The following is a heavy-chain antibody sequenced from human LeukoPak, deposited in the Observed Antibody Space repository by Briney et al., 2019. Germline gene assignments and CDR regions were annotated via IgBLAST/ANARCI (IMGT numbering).Heavy chain of an antibody. J-gene: IGHJ4*02. Sequence: SETLSLTCTVSGVSISSSIYYWGWIRQPPGKGLEWIGSVYYSGSTYYNPSLKSRVTISVDTSKNQFSLKLTSVTAADTAVYYCARLATVFDYWGQGTLVTVSS. CDR3: ARLATVFDY. V-gene: IGHV4-39*01. CDR1: GVSISSSIYY. D-gene: IGHD1-26*01. CDR2: VYYSGST.